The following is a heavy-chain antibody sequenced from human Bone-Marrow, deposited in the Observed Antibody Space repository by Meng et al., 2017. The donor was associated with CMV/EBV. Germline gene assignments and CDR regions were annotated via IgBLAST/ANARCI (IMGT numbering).Heavy chain of an antibody. CDR3: ARGSIVGAYWFDP. CDR1: GFTFSSYW. D-gene: IGHD1-26*01. J-gene: IGHJ5*02. CDR2: INSDGSST. V-gene: IGHV3-74*01. Sequence: EVQLVASGGGLVQPGGSLRLSCAASGFTFSSYWMHWVRQAPGKGLVWVSRINSDGSSTSYADSVKGRFTISRDNAKNTLYLQMNSLRAEDTAVYYCARGSIVGAYWFDPWGQGTLVTVSS.